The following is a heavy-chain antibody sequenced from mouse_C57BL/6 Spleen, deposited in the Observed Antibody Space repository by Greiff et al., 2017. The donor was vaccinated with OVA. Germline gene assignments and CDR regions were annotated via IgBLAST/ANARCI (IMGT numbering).Heavy chain of an antibody. CDR3: ARGNFYYFDY. V-gene: IGHV5-17*01. CDR1: GFTFSDYG. CDR2: ISSGSSTI. Sequence: EVHLVESGGGLVKPGGSLKLSCAASGFTFSDYGMHWVRQAPEKGLEWVAYISSGSSTIYYADTVKGRFTISRDNAKNTLFLQMTSLRSEDTAMYYCARGNFYYFDYWGQGTTLTVSS. J-gene: IGHJ2*01.